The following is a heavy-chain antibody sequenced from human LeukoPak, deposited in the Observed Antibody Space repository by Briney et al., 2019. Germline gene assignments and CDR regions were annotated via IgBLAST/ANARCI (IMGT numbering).Heavy chain of an antibody. Sequence: ASVKVSCKASGYTFTGYYMHWVRQAPGQGLEWMGRINPNSGGTNYAQKFQGGVTMTRDTSISTAYMELSRLRSDDTAVYYCATTPHRWQLSILATWFDPWGQGTLVTVSS. V-gene: IGHV1-2*06. CDR3: ATTPHRWQLSILATWFDP. CDR2: INPNSGGT. CDR1: GYTFTGYY. D-gene: IGHD2-15*01. J-gene: IGHJ5*02.